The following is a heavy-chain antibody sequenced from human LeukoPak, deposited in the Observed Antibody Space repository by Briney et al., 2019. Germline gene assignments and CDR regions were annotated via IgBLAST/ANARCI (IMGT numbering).Heavy chain of an antibody. V-gene: IGHV4-39*01. Sequence: PSEALSLTCTVSGGSISSSSYYWGWIRQPPGKGLEWIGSIYYSGSTYYNPSLKSRVTISVDTSKNQFSLKLSSVTAADTAVYYCARHKDDILTYDFGTFDYWGQGTLVTVSS. D-gene: IGHD3-9*01. J-gene: IGHJ4*02. CDR1: GGSISSSSYY. CDR2: IYYSGST. CDR3: ARHKDDILTYDFGTFDY.